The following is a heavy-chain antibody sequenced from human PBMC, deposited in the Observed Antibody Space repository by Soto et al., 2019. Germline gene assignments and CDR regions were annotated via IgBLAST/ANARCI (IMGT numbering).Heavy chain of an antibody. CDR1: GVSISSYS. V-gene: IGHV4-59*01. D-gene: IGHD3-3*01. CDR3: ARGGETYYDFWSGFSPIDY. J-gene: IGHJ4*02. CDR2: IYYSGST. Sequence: SETLSLTCTVSGVSISSYSWSWIRQPPGKGLEWIGYIYYSGSTNYNPSLRSRVTISVDTSKSQFSLKLTSVTAADTAVYYCARGGETYYDFWSGFSPIDYWGQGALVTVSS.